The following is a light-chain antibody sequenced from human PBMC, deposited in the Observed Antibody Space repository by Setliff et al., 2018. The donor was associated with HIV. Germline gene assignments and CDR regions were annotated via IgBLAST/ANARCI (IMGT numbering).Light chain of an antibody. CDR2: DAS. J-gene: IGLJ1*01. Sequence: YELTQPPSESVAPGKTARITCVGNIIGSKSVHWYQQKPGQAPVMVVYDASDRPSGIPERFSGSKSANTATLTISRVEAGDEADYYCQVWDSSSDHYVFGTGTKSPS. CDR3: QVWDSSSDHYV. V-gene: IGLV3-21*03. CDR1: IIGSKS.